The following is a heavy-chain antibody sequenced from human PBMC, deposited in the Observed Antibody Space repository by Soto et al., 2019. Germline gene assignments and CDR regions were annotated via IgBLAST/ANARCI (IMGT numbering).Heavy chain of an antibody. CDR1: GASITSTSYH. J-gene: IGHJ4*02. V-gene: IGHV4-39*02. Sequence: PSETLSLTCTVSGASITSTSYHWGWIRQPPGKGLEWIGNFYYSGSTYYNPSLRSRVTISVDASKNQFSLKLSSVTAADTAVYYCARDRGIAAIDYWGQGTLVTVSS. CDR2: FYYSGST. D-gene: IGHD6-13*01. CDR3: ARDRGIAAIDY.